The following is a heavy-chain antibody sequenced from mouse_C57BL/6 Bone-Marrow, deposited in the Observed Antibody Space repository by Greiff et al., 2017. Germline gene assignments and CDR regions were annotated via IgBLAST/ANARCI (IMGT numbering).Heavy chain of an antibody. CDR2: FYPGSGSI. D-gene: IGHD1-1*01. J-gene: IGHJ3*01. Sequence: HVQLKASGAELVKPGASVKLSCKASGYTFTEYTLHWVKQRPGQGLEWIGWFYPGSGSIKYNEKFKDKATLTADKSSSTVYMELSRYTSEDSAVYFCSRHEDPSYYYGSSWAYWGQGTLVTVSA. CDR3: SRHEDPSYYYGSSWAY. V-gene: IGHV1-62-2*01. CDR1: GYTFTEYT.